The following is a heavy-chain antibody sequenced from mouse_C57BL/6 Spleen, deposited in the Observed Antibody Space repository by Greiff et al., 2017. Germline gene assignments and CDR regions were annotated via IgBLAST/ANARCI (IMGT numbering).Heavy chain of an antibody. CDR2: IDPETGGT. CDR1: GYTFTDYE. J-gene: IGHJ4*01. CDR3: TSAPYYGNSYDYAMDY. V-gene: IGHV1-15*01. Sequence: VQLQQPGAELVRPGASVTLSCKASGYTFTDYEMHWVKQPPVHGLEWIGAIDPETGGTAYNQKFKGKAILTADKSSSTAYMTLRSQTSEDSAVYYCTSAPYYGNSYDYAMDYWGQGTSVTVSA. D-gene: IGHD1-1*01.